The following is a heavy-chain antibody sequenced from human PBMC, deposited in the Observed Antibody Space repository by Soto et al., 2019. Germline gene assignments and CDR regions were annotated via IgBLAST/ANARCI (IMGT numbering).Heavy chain of an antibody. CDR1: GGSISSGDYY. Sequence: SETLSLTCTVSGGSISSGDYYWSWIRQPPGKGLEWIGYIYYSGSTYYNPSLKSRVTISVDTSKNQFSLKLSSVTAADTAVYYCAREGGFTVTDEGHYGMDVWGQGTTVTVSS. CDR3: AREGGFTVTDEGHYGMDV. J-gene: IGHJ6*02. CDR2: IYYSGST. V-gene: IGHV4-30-4*01. D-gene: IGHD4-17*01.